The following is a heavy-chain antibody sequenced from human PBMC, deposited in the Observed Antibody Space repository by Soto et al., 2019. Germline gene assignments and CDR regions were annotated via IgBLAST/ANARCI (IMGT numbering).Heavy chain of an antibody. CDR3: ARHFGPDYDSSGYSRDY. CDR2: IYPGDSDT. D-gene: IGHD3-22*01. CDR1: GYSFTSYW. Sequence: GESLKISCKGSGYSFTSYWIGWVRQMPGKGLEWMGIIYPGDSDTRYSPSFQGQVTISADKSISTAYLQWSSLKASDTATYYCARHFGPDYDSSGYSRDYWGQGTLVTVSS. J-gene: IGHJ4*02. V-gene: IGHV5-51*01.